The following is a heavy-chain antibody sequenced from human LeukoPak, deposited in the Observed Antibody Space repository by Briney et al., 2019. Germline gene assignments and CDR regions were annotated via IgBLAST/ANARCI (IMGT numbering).Heavy chain of an antibody. D-gene: IGHD6-19*01. V-gene: IGHV4-38-2*02. CDR2: IYYSGVT. CDR1: GGSVSSGYY. Sequence: PSGTLSLTCTISGGSVSSGYYWVWVRQPPGKGLEWIASIYYSGVTYFNPSLEGRVTISVDTSRNQFSLSLRSVTAADTAVYYCARFFAVAGRDYFDYWGQGTLVTVSS. J-gene: IGHJ4*02. CDR3: ARFFAVAGRDYFDY.